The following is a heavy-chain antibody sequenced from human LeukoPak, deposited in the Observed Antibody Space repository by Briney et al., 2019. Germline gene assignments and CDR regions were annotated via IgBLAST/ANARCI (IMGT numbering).Heavy chain of an antibody. D-gene: IGHD5-24*01. CDR1: GYTFTNYG. Sequence: ASVKVSCKASGYTFTNYGITWVPQAPGHGLEWMGWISGYQGSTKYAQNFQGTVTMTIATSTSTAYMDFRSLRSDDTAIYFCARSDLGRITAGPFNYWGQRPVVAVSS. V-gene: IGHV1-18*01. J-gene: IGHJ4*02. CDR2: ISGYQGST. CDR3: ARSDLGRITAGPFNY.